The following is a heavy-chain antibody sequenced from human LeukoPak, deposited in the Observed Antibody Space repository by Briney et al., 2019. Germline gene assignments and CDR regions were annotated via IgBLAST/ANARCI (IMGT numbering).Heavy chain of an antibody. D-gene: IGHD2-2*02. Sequence: PSQTLSLTCTVSGGSISSGGYYWSWIRQHPGKGLEWIGYIYYSGSTYYNPSLKSRVTISVDTSKNQFPLKLSSVTAADTAVYYCAREGYCSSTSCYIPWGQGTLVTVSS. CDR3: AREGYCSSTSCYIP. J-gene: IGHJ5*02. V-gene: IGHV4-31*03. CDR1: GGSISSGGYY. CDR2: IYYSGST.